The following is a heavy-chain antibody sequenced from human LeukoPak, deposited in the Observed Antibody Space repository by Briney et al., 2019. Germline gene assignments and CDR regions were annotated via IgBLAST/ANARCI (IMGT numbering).Heavy chain of an antibody. CDR1: GFTFDDYA. D-gene: IGHD3-22*01. J-gene: IGHJ4*02. V-gene: IGHV3-9*01. CDR3: AKSTWNYYDSSGFDY. Sequence: GGSLRLSCAASGFTFDDYAMHGVRQAPGKGLEWGSGISWNIGSIGYADSVKGRFTISRDNAKNSLYLQMNSLRAEDTALYYCAKSTWNYYDSSGFDYWGQGTLVTVSS. CDR2: ISWNIGSI.